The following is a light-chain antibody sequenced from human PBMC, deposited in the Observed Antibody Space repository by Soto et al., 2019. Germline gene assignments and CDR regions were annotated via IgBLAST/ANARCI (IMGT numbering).Light chain of an antibody. J-gene: IGLJ2*01. CDR3: QSYDSSLSGVV. V-gene: IGLV1-40*01. CDR2: GDT. Sequence: QSVLTQPPSVSGAPGQRVTISCTGSSSNIGANFDVQWYQQLPGTIPKLLIYGDTIRPSGVPDRFSASKSGTSGSLAITGLQAEDEADYYCQSYDSSLSGVVFGGGTKLTVL. CDR1: SSNIGANFD.